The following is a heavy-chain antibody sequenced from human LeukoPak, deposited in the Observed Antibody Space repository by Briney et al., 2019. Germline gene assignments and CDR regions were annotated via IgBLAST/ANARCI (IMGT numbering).Heavy chain of an antibody. Sequence: SETLSLTCTVSGGSISSYYWSWIRQPPGKGLEWIGYIYYSGSTNYNPSLKSRDTISVDTSKNQFSLKLSSVTAADTAVYYCARHGGWFGSNWFDPWGQGTLVTVSS. CDR2: IYYSGST. CDR1: GGSISSYY. CDR3: ARHGGWFGSNWFDP. D-gene: IGHD3-10*01. V-gene: IGHV4-59*08. J-gene: IGHJ5*02.